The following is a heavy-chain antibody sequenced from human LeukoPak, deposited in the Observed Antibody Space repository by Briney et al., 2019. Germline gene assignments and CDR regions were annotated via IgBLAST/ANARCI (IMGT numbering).Heavy chain of an antibody. Sequence: GGSLRLSCAASGFTFSSYSINWVRQAPGKGLEWVSYISSSSSTIYYADSVKGRFTISRDNAKNSLYLQMNSLRAEDTAVYYCARDKKVYSSGWDYYFDYWGQGTLVTVSS. J-gene: IGHJ4*02. CDR2: ISSSSSTI. CDR1: GFTFSSYS. D-gene: IGHD6-19*01. CDR3: ARDKKVYSSGWDYYFDY. V-gene: IGHV3-48*04.